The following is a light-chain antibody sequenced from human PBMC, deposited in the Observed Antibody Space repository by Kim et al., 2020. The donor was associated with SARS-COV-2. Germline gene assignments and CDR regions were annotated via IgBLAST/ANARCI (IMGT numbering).Light chain of an antibody. CDR1: KLGDKY. J-gene: IGLJ2*01. CDR3: QAWDSSTVV. V-gene: IGLV3-1*01. CDR2: QDS. Sequence: SYELTQPPSVSVSPGQTASITCSGDKLGDKYACWYQQKPGQSPVLVIYQDSKRPSVIPERFSGSNSGNTATLTIIGTQAMDEADYYFQAWDSSTVVFGGG.